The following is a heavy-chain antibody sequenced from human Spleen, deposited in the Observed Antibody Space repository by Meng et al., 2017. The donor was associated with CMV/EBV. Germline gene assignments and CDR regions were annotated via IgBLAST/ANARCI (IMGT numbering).Heavy chain of an antibody. CDR2: INPNSGGT. J-gene: IGHJ4*02. Sequence: SCKASGSTFTGYYMHWVRQAPGQGLEWMGWINPNSGGTNYAQKFQGRVTMTRDTSISTAYMELSRLRSDDTAVYYCARVRSAMVPFDYWGQGTLVTVSS. D-gene: IGHD3-10*01. CDR1: GSTFTGYY. V-gene: IGHV1-2*02. CDR3: ARVRSAMVPFDY.